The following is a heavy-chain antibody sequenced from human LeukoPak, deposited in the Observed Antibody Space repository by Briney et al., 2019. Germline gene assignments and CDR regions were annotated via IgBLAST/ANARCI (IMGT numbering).Heavy chain of an antibody. D-gene: IGHD2-15*01. Sequence: PGGSLRLSCAASGFTFSLYAMHWVRQAPGKGLEWVAVIWYDGTNTYYADSVKGRFTISRDNSKNTLYLQMNSLRAEDTAVYYCARDFCSGGSCYPDAFDIWGQGTMVTVSS. J-gene: IGHJ3*02. V-gene: IGHV3-33*08. CDR2: IWYDGTNT. CDR3: ARDFCSGGSCYPDAFDI. CDR1: GFTFSLYA.